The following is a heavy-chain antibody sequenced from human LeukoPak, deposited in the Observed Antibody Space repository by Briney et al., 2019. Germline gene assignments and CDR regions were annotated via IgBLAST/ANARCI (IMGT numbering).Heavy chain of an antibody. D-gene: IGHD2-21*02. Sequence: PSETLSLTCTVSGGSISRDYWSWIRQPPGKGLEWIGYIYYTGSTNYNPSLKSRVTISVDTSKNQFSLKLSSVTAADTAVYYCARDPFQYCGGDCYIDYWGQGTLVTVSS. CDR3: ARDPFQYCGGDCYIDY. V-gene: IGHV4-59*12. J-gene: IGHJ4*02. CDR2: IYYTGST. CDR1: GGSISRDY.